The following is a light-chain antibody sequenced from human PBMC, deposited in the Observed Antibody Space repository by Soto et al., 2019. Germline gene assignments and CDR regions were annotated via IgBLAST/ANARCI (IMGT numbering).Light chain of an antibody. J-gene: IGKJ4*02. CDR2: ATS. CDR3: LQDGRSPLT. V-gene: IGKV3-20*01. CDR1: QTVNSDY. Sequence: EIVLTQSPGTLSLSPGETATLSWRASQTVNSDYLAWFQQRPGQAPRLLIFATSRRATDIPDRFSGSGSGTDFTLAIRRLEPEDFAEYYCLQDGRSPLTFGGGTKVDIK.